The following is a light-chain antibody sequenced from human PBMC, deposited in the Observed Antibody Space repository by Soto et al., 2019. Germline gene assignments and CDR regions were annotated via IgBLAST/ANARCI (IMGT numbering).Light chain of an antibody. CDR2: TAS. Sequence: DIQMTQSPSTLSGSVGDRVTITCRASQPISSWLAWYQQKPGKAPKLLIYTASTLKSGVPSRFSGSGSGTEVTLTSSSLQPDDFATYYCQHYNSYSEAFGQGTKVELK. CDR3: QHYNSYSEA. V-gene: IGKV1-5*03. CDR1: QPISSW. J-gene: IGKJ1*01.